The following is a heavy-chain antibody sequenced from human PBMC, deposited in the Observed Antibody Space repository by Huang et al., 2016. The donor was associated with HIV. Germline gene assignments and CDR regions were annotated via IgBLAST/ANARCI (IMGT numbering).Heavy chain of an antibody. J-gene: IGHJ4*02. D-gene: IGHD3-3*01. CDR1: GFTFGDYA. V-gene: IGHV3-49*05. CDR3: TRENYDLWSGYYKYYFDY. CDR2: SGSKASGGTT. Sequence: EVQLVESGGGLVKPGRSLRLYCTASGFTFGDYAMSLFRQAPGNGREWVGFSGSKASGGTTEYAASVKGRFTISRDDSKSIAYLQMNSLKIEDTAVYYCTRENYDLWSGYYKYYFDYWGQGTLVTVSS.